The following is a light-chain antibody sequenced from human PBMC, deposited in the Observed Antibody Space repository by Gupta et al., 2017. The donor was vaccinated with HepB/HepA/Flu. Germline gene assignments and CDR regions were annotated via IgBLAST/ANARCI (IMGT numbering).Light chain of an antibody. CDR2: EDN. CDR1: SGSIASNY. CDR3: QSYDSSNPWV. J-gene: IGLJ3*02. V-gene: IGLV6-57*03. Sequence: NFMLTQPHSVSESPGKTVTISCTRSSGSIASNYVQWYQQRPGSAPTTVIYEDNQRPSGVPDRFSGSIDSSSNSASLIISGLKTEDEADYYGQSYDSSNPWVFGGGTKLTVL.